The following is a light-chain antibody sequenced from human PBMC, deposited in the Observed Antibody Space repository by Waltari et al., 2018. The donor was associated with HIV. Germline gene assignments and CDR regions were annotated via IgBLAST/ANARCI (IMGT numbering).Light chain of an antibody. Sequence: IVMTQSPLSLSVTLGQPASISCKSSQSLLHSDGKTYLYWYFQKPGHSPKIMIYEVSKRFARVPERFSGSGSGTDYTLTISRVETEDVGIYYCMQSLQVPSITFGQGTRLEIK. CDR1: QSLLHSDGKTY. CDR3: MQSLQVPSIT. J-gene: IGKJ5*01. V-gene: IGKV2D-29*02. CDR2: EVS.